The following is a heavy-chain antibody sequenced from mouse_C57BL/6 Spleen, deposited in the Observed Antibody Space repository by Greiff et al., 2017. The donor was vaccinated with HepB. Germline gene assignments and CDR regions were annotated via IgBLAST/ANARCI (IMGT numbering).Heavy chain of an antibody. D-gene: IGHD2-2*01. CDR3: TGDGYAYAMDY. J-gene: IGHJ4*01. CDR2: INPSNGGT. V-gene: IGHV1-53*01. CDR1: GSTFPRHW. Sequence: QLPPPRAEIGKPGASVKLSCQGSGSTFPRHWVPWVEQGPGQGLEWIGNINPSNGGTNYNEKFKSKATLTVDKSSSTAYMQLSSLTSEDSAVYYCTGDGYAYAMDYWGQGTSVTVSS.